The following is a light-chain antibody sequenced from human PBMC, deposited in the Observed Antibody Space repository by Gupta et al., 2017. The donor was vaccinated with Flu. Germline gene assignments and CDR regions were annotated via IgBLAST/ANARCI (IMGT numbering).Light chain of an antibody. Sequence: PSTLSASVGDRVTITCRASQSISSWLAWYVQKPGKAPKLLIYKASILQNGVPSRFSGRGSGTEFTLTISSLQPDDFATYYCHQDNSYSWTFGQGTKVEIK. CDR2: KAS. CDR3: HQDNSYSWT. J-gene: IGKJ1*01. CDR1: QSISSW. V-gene: IGKV1-5*03.